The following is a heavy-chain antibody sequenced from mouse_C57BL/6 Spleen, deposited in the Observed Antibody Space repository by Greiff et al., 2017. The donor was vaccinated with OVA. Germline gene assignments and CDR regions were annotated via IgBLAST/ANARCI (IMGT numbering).Heavy chain of an antibody. CDR3: TRSGGSSRYFDV. V-gene: IGHV1-15*01. CDR1: GYTFTDYE. J-gene: IGHJ1*03. Sequence: QVQLKESGAELVRPGASVTLSCKASGYTFTDYEMHWVRQTPVHGLEWIGAIDPETGGTAYNQNFKGKAILTADQSPSPAYMELRSQTSEGSAVYYCTRSGGSSRYFDVWGTGTTVTVAS. CDR2: IDPETGGT. D-gene: IGHD1-1*01.